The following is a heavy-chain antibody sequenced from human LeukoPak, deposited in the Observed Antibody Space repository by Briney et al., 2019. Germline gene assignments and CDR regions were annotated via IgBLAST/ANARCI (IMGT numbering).Heavy chain of an antibody. Sequence: SQTLSLTCTISGDSVSSNSATWNWIRQSPSRGLEWLGRTYYRSTWYNDYAVSVKSRITINPDTSKNQFSLQLNSVTPEDTAVYYCARVRTDCSSTSCYSDAFDIWGQGAMVTVSS. CDR2: TYYRSTWYN. CDR1: GDSVSSNSAT. J-gene: IGHJ3*02. CDR3: ARVRTDCSSTSCYSDAFDI. V-gene: IGHV6-1*01. D-gene: IGHD2-2*01.